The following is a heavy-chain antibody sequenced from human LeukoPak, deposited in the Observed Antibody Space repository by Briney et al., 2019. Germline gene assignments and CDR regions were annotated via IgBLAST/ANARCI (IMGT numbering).Heavy chain of an antibody. CDR1: GFTFSSYW. D-gene: IGHD6-19*01. CDR2: ISGSGGRT. J-gene: IGHJ2*01. Sequence: GGSLRLSCAASGFTFSSYWMHWVRQAPGKGLEWVSGISGSGGRTYYADSVKGRFTISRDNSKNTLYLYMNSLRAEDTAVYYCAKDLSSGWYWYFDLWGRGTLVTVSS. CDR3: AKDLSSGWYWYFDL. V-gene: IGHV3-23*01.